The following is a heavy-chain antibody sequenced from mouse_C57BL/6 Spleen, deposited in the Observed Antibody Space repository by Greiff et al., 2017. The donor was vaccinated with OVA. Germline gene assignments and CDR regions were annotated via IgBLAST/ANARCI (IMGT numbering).Heavy chain of an antibody. V-gene: IGHV3-1*01. CDR2: ISYSGST. Sequence: EVKLQESGPGMVKPSQSLSLTCTVTGYSITSGYDWHWIRHFPGNKLEWMGYISYSGSTNYNPSLKSRISITHDTSKNHFFLKLNSVTTEDTATYYCARDSNGYYAMDYWGQGTSVTVSS. D-gene: IGHD2-5*01. CDR1: GYSITSGYD. J-gene: IGHJ4*01. CDR3: ARDSNGYYAMDY.